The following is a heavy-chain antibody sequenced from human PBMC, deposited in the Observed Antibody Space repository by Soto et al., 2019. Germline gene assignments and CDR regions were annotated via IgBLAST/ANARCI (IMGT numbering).Heavy chain of an antibody. CDR1: GFTVSSNY. Sequence: EVQLVESGGGLVQPGGSLRLSCAASGFTVSSNYMSGVRQAPGKGLEWVSVIYSGGSTYYADSVKGRFTISRDNSKNTLYLQMNSLRAEDTAVYYCARGSDSPRITIFGVVIPDYWGQGTLVTVSS. CDR2: IYSGGST. CDR3: ARGSDSPRITIFGVVIPDY. V-gene: IGHV3-66*01. D-gene: IGHD3-3*01. J-gene: IGHJ4*02.